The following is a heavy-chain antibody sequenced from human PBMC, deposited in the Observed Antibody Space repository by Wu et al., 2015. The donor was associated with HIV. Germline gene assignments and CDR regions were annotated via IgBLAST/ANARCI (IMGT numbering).Heavy chain of an antibody. V-gene: IGHV1-2*02. Sequence: QVQLVQSGAEVKKPGASVKVSCKASGYTSTGYFLHWVRQAPGQGLEWMGWINADTGDTRYAQKFQGRVTMTRDTSITTTYMELSGPKFDDTAVYYCARYIAYCYFDFWGRGTLVTVSS. J-gene: IGHJ2*01. CDR2: INADTGDT. CDR3: ARYIAYCYFDF. CDR1: GYTSTGYF.